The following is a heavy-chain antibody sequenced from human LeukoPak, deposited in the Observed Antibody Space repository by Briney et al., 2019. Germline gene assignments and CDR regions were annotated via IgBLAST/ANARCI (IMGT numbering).Heavy chain of an antibody. Sequence: SETLSLTCAVYGGSFSGYYWSWIRQPPGKGLEWIGEINHSGSTNYNPSLKSRVTISVDTSKNQFSLKLSSVTAADTAVYYCARLPPSGWRNVDYWGQGTLVTVSS. CDR2: INHSGST. V-gene: IGHV4-34*01. CDR3: ARLPPSGWRNVDY. D-gene: IGHD2-15*01. CDR1: GGSFSGYY. J-gene: IGHJ4*02.